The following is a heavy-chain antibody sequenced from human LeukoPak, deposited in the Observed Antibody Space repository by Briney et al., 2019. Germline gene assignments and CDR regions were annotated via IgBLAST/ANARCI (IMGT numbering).Heavy chain of an antibody. Sequence: SETLSLTCTVSGGSISSSNYYWGWIRQPPGKGLEWNGSMYYSGNTDYNPSLKSRVTVSVDTSKNQFSLKVNSVTAADTAVYYCARTLGWASSRYPFDGWGQGTLVTVSS. V-gene: IGHV4-39*01. CDR2: MYYSGNT. CDR3: ARTLGWASSRYPFDG. CDR1: GGSISSSNYY. D-gene: IGHD3-16*02. J-gene: IGHJ4*02.